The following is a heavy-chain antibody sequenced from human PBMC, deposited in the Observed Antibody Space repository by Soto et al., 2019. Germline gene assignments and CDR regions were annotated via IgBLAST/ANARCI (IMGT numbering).Heavy chain of an antibody. V-gene: IGHV4-30-2*01. Sequence: QLQLQEYGSGLVKPSQTLSLTCAVSGGSISSGGYSWSWIRQPPGKGLEWIGYIYHSGSTYYNPSLKSRVTISVDRSKNQFSLTLSSVTAADTAVYYCARDRAFDYELDVWGQGTTVTVSS. D-gene: IGHD4-17*01. CDR3: ARDRAFDYELDV. CDR2: IYHSGST. J-gene: IGHJ6*02. CDR1: GGSISSGGYS.